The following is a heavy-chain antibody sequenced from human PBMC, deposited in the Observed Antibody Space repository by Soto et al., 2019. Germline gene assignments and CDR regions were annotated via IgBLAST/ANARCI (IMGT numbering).Heavy chain of an antibody. Sequence: QVQLQESGPGLVKPSQTLSLTCTVSGGSISSGGYYWSWIRQHPGKGLEWIGYIYYSGSTYYNPSPQGRVTIPADTSKNQFSLERSSVTAADTAVYYCARVGGINWFDPWGQGTLVTVSS. CDR1: GGSISSGGYY. CDR3: ARVGGINWFDP. CDR2: IYYSGST. J-gene: IGHJ5*02. D-gene: IGHD3-16*01. V-gene: IGHV4-31*03.